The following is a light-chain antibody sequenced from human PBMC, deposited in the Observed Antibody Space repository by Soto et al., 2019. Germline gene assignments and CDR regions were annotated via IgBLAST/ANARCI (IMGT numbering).Light chain of an antibody. V-gene: IGKV1-39*01. Sequence: DIPMTQSPSSLSASVGDRVTVTCRASQSISSYLNWYQQKPGKAPNLLIYAASSLQSGVPSRFSGSGSGTDFTLTISSLQPEDFAIYYCQQSYGTPYTFGQGTKLEIK. CDR3: QQSYGTPYT. CDR2: AAS. CDR1: QSISSY. J-gene: IGKJ2*01.